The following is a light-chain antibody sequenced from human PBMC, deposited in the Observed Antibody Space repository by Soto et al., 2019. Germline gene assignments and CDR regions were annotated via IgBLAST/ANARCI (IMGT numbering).Light chain of an antibody. CDR1: SGSVSTTYY. CDR3: MLYMGGGLVV. Sequence: QAVVTQEPSFSVSPGGTVTLTCALTSGSVSTTYYPSWYQQTPGQAPRTLIYSTNIRSSGVPDRFSGSILGNTAALTITGAQADDESDYHCMLYMGGGLVVFGGGTKLTVL. V-gene: IGLV8-61*01. CDR2: STN. J-gene: IGLJ2*01.